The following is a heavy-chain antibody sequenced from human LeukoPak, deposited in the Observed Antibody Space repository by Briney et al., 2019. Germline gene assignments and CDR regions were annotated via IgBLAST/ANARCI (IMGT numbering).Heavy chain of an antibody. CDR3: TSGYFSDW. J-gene: IGHJ4*02. D-gene: IGHD3-22*01. Sequence: PGGSLRLSCVASGFTFSTAWMSWVRQAPGKGLEWVGRIKSKSFDGAADYAAPVQGRFAISRDDSENTVYLQMNSLKIEDTAVYYCTSGYFSDWWGQGALVTVSS. CDR1: GFTFSTAW. V-gene: IGHV3-15*01. CDR2: IKSKSFDGAA.